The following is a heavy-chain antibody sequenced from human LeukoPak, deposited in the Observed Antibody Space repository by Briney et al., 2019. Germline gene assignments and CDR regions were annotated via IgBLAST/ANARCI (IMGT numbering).Heavy chain of an antibody. CDR1: ADIFSTYF. D-gene: IGHD5-24*01. Sequence: GASVKVSCKASADIFSTYFIHWVRQAPGQGLEWMGIINPSGDTTIYAQKFQGRVTMTRDVSTSTVYMELSSLRSEDTAVYYCARDPEDGYNGHFDYWGQGTLVTVSS. J-gene: IGHJ4*02. CDR3: ARDPEDGYNGHFDY. CDR2: INPSGDTT. V-gene: IGHV1-46*01.